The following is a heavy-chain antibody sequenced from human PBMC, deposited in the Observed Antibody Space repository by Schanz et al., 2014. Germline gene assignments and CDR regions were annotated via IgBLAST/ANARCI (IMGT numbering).Heavy chain of an antibody. V-gene: IGHV1-46*01. CDR2: VNPSVRGT. J-gene: IGHJ6*02. CDR3: ASALATWGGMDV. Sequence: QVQLVQSGTQVKKPGASVKVSCKASGYTLSAYSLHWVRQAPGQGLEWMGVVNPSVRGTHFAREFQGRVAVTSDTSTSTVYRELSSLRSEDTAVYCCASALATWGGMDVWGQGTTVTVSS. CDR1: GYTLSAYS. D-gene: IGHD1-26*01.